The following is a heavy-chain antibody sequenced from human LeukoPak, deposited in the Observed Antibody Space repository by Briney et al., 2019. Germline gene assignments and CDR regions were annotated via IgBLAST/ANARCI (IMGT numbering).Heavy chain of an antibody. Sequence: GGSLRLSCAAPGSIVTDNYWSWVRQAPGKGLEWVANIKQDGSEKYYVDSVKGRFTISRDNAKNSLYLQMNSLRAEDTAVYYCAREGVGAAFDYWGQGTLVTVSS. CDR1: GSIVTDNY. CDR2: IKQDGSEK. D-gene: IGHD2-15*01. V-gene: IGHV3-7*01. J-gene: IGHJ4*02. CDR3: AREGVGAAFDY.